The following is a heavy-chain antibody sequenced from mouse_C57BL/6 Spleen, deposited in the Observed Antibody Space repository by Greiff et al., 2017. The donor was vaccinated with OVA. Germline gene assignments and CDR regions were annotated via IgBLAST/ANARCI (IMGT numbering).Heavy chain of an antibody. CDR3: ASLYYGSSYFDY. J-gene: IGHJ2*01. CDR2: ISDGGSYT. Sequence: EVKLVESGGGLVKPGGSLKLSCAASGFTFSSYAMSWVRQTPEKRLEWVATISDGGSYTYYPDNVKGRFTISRDNAKNNLYLQMSHLKSEDTAMYYCASLYYGSSYFDYWGQGTTLTVSS. D-gene: IGHD1-1*01. V-gene: IGHV5-4*03. CDR1: GFTFSSYA.